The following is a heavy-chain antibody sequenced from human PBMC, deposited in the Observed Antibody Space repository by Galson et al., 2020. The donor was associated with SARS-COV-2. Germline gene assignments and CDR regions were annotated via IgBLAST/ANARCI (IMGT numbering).Heavy chain of an antibody. CDR2: ISYDGSNK. CDR3: ARVGYYYDSSGYSRSGCMDV. J-gene: IGHJ6*02. CDR1: GFTFSSYA. Sequence: QAGGSLRISCAASGFTFSSYAMHWVRQAPGKGLEWVAVISYDGSNKYYADSVKGRFTISRDNSKNTLYLQMNSLRAEDTAVYYCARVGYYYDSSGYSRSGCMDVWGQGATVTGSS. D-gene: IGHD3-22*01. V-gene: IGHV3-30*04.